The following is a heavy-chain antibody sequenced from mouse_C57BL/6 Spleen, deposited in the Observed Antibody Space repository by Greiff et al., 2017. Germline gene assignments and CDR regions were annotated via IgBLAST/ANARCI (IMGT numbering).Heavy chain of an antibody. CDR2: IDPENGDT. Sequence: VQLQQSGAELVRPGASVKLSCTASGFNIKDDYMHWVKQRPEQGLEWIGWIDPENGDTEYASKFQGKATITADPSSNTAYLQLSSLTYEDTAVYYCTYGSSYRGDDCWGQGTTLTVSS. CDR1: GFNIKDDY. V-gene: IGHV14-4*01. J-gene: IGHJ2*01. D-gene: IGHD1-1*01. CDR3: TYGSSYRGDDC.